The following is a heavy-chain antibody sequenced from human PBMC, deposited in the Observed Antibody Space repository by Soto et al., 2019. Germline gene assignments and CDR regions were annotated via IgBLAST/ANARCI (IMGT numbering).Heavy chain of an antibody. CDR2: MNPNSGNT. Sequence: GASVKVSCKASGYTFTSYDINWVRQATGQGLEWMGWMNPNSGNTGYAQKFQGRVTMTRNTSISTAYMELSSLRSEDTAVYYCARYSSSFESDYYYGMDVWGQGTTVTVSS. V-gene: IGHV1-8*01. CDR1: GYTFTSYD. CDR3: ARYSSSFESDYYYGMDV. D-gene: IGHD6-13*01. J-gene: IGHJ6*02.